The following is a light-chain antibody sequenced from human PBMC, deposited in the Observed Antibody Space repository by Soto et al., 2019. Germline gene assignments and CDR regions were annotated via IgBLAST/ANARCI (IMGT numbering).Light chain of an antibody. J-gene: IGLJ1*01. CDR2: DDR. Sequence: YELTQPPSVSVAPGQTARITCGGHNIRSKSVHWYQQKPGQAPVLVVYDDRDRPSGIPERFSGSNSGNTATLTISRVEAGDEAEYYCQVWDSSSDHFVFGTGTKVTVL. CDR1: NIRSKS. V-gene: IGLV3-21*02. CDR3: QVWDSSSDHFV.